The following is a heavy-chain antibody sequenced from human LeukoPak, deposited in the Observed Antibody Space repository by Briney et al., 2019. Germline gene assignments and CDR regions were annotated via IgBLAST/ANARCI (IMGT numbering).Heavy chain of an antibody. CDR3: ARLGIAAAGTQAFDI. J-gene: IGHJ3*02. CDR1: GYSFTSYW. V-gene: IGHV5-51*01. Sequence: GESLKISCKGSGYSFTSYWIGWVRQMPGKGLEWMRIIYPGDSDTRYSPSFQGQVTISADKTISTAYLQWSSLKASDTAMYYCARLGIAAAGTQAFDIWGQGTMVTVSS. D-gene: IGHD6-13*01. CDR2: IYPGDSDT.